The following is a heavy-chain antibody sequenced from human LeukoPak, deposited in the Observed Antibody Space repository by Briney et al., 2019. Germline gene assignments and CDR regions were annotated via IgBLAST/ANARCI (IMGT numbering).Heavy chain of an antibody. Sequence: SETLSLTCTVSGGSISSSSNYWGWIRQPPGKGLEWIGSIYYSGSTYYNPSLKSRVTISVDTSKNQFSLKLSSVTAADTAVYYCAREGGYDILTGYYRAFDYWGQGTLVTVSS. CDR1: GGSISSSSNY. D-gene: IGHD3-9*01. J-gene: IGHJ4*02. V-gene: IGHV4-39*07. CDR2: IYYSGST. CDR3: AREGGYDILTGYYRAFDY.